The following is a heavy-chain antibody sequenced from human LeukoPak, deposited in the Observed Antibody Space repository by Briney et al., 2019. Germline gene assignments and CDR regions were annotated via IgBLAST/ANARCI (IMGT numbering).Heavy chain of an antibody. CDR3: ARERWLQFKYYYYMDV. J-gene: IGHJ6*03. Sequence: PSETLSLTCTVSGGSISSSSYYWSWIRQPPGKGLEWIGEINHSGSTNYNPSLKSRVTISVDTSKNQFSLKLSSVTAADTAVYYCARERWLQFKYYYYMDVWGKGTTVTISS. D-gene: IGHD5-24*01. CDR1: GGSISSSSYY. V-gene: IGHV4-39*07. CDR2: INHSGST.